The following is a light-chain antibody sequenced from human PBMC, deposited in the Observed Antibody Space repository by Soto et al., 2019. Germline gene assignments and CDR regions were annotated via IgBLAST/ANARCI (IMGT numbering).Light chain of an antibody. Sequence: EIVMTQSPATLSVSPGQRATLSCRASQSVSSNLAWYQQKPGQTPRLLIYGASTRATGIPARFSGSGSGTEFTLTISSLQPEDFAVYYCQQYSNWRWTFGRGTKV. CDR1: QSVSSN. CDR3: QQYSNWRWT. V-gene: IGKV3-15*01. CDR2: GAS. J-gene: IGKJ1*01.